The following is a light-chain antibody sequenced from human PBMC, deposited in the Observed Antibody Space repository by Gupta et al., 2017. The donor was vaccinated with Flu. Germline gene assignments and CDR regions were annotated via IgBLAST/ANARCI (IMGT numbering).Light chain of an antibody. CDR2: SNS. J-gene: IGLJ3*02. V-gene: IGLV1-40*01. CDR3: HSYDTRTSGSWV. CDR1: SYNIVTYCD. Sequence: TSSCTGTSYNIVTYCDVHCYQQLPANDTTILIFSNSNRPSGVPDRFFSATSGASAAPVTNALQHEEEADYYCHSYDTRTSGSWVFGGGTKLTVL.